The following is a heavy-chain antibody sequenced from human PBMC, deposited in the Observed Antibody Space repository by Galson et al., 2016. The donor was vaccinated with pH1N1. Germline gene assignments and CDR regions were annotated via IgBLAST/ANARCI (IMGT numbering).Heavy chain of an antibody. Sequence: SVKVSCKASGYSFANFGINWVRQAPGQGLDWMGWISPYNGNTDYAQRFQGRLTMTTDRSTSTAYMHLKGLTSDDTAVYYCATGHYYETSDYAADYWGQGTLVTVSS. CDR1: GYSFANFG. D-gene: IGHD3-22*01. CDR3: ATGHYYETSDYAADY. CDR2: ISPYNGNT. J-gene: IGHJ4*02. V-gene: IGHV1-18*01.